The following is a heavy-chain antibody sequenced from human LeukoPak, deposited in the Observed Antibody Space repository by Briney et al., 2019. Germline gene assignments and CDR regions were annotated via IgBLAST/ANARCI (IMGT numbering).Heavy chain of an antibody. J-gene: IGHJ5*02. CDR1: GGSFSGYY. CDR3: ARYSAADHNWFDP. Sequence: SETLSLTCAVYGGSFSGYYWSWIRQPPGKGLEWIGEINHSGSTNYNPSLKSQVTISVDTSKNQFSLKLSSVTAADTAVYYCARYSAADHNWFDPWGQGTLVTVSS. CDR2: INHSGST. D-gene: IGHD6-13*01. V-gene: IGHV4-34*01.